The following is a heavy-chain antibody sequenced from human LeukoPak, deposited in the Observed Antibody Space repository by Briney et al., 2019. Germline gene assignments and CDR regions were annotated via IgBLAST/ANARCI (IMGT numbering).Heavy chain of an antibody. CDR1: GFTFSNYY. CDR3: ARWNGYYH. CDR2: INQDGRGK. Sequence: AGGSLRLSCAASGFTFSNYYMSWVRQAPRRGLEWVANINQDGRGKFYVGSVEGRFTSSRDNAKNSQYVQMKGLIVEDTAVGYCARWNGYYHWGQGVLVTVSS. V-gene: IGHV3-7*05. J-gene: IGHJ5*02. D-gene: IGHD3-3*01.